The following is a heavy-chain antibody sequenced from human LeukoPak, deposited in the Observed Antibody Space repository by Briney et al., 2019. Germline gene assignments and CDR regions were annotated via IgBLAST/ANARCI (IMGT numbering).Heavy chain of an antibody. CDR1: GFTFSSYS. CDR2: ISSSSSTI. J-gene: IGHJ5*02. V-gene: IGHV3-48*01. D-gene: IGHD6-19*01. Sequence: PGGSLRLSCAASGFTFSSYSMNWVRQAPGKGPEWVSYISSSSSTIYYADSVKGRFTISRDNAKNSLYLQMNSLRVEDTAVYYCARDSSGWYHWFDPWGQGTLVTVSS. CDR3: ARDSSGWYHWFDP.